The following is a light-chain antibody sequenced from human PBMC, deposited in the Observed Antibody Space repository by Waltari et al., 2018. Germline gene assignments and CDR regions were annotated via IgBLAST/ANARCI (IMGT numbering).Light chain of an antibody. J-gene: IGKJ1*01. CDR2: DAS. Sequence: EIVLTQSPGTLSLSPGESAHLSCRASQRVIRSLAWYQQKPGQPPRPLIYDASSRATSIPDRFSSSRSWTDFSLTISRLQPEDFAVYYCRKYVRLTGTFGQGTKVEIK. V-gene: IGKV3-20*01. CDR3: RKYVRLTGT. CDR1: QRVIRS.